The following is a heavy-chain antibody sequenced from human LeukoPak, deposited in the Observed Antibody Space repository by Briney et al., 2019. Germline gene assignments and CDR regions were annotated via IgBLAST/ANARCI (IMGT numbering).Heavy chain of an antibody. Sequence: SETLSLTCTVSGGSISSYYWSWIRQPPGKGLEWIGYIYYSGSTYYNPSLKSRVTISVDTSKNQFSLKLSSVTAADTAVYYCATEEYYYDSSGYSYWGQGTLVTVSS. CDR2: IYYSGST. D-gene: IGHD3-22*01. CDR1: GGSISSYY. V-gene: IGHV4-59*12. J-gene: IGHJ4*02. CDR3: ATEEYYYDSSGYSY.